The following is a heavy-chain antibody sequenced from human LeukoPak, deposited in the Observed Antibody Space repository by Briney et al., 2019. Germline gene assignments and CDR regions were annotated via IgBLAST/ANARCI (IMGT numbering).Heavy chain of an antibody. Sequence: SVKVSCKASGGTFSSYAISWVRQAPGQGLEWMGRIIPILGIANYAQKFQGRVTITADKSTSTAYMELSSLRSEDTAVYYCAGSYGSGSYLGYWGQGTLVTVSS. CDR3: AGSYGSGSYLGY. J-gene: IGHJ4*02. CDR2: IIPILGIA. V-gene: IGHV1-69*04. D-gene: IGHD3-10*01. CDR1: GGTFSSYA.